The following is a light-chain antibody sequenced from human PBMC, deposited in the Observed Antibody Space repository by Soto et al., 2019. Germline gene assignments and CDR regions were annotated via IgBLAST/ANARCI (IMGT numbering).Light chain of an antibody. J-gene: IGLJ1*01. CDR3: CSYAGSYSSDYV. Sequence: ALTQPRSVSGSPGQSVTISCTGTSRDVGAYNYVSWYQQHPGRTPKLMIYDVNKRPSGVPDRFSGSKSGNTASLTISGLQAEDEADYYCCSYAGSYSSDYVFGTGTKVTVL. CDR1: SRDVGAYNY. V-gene: IGLV2-11*01. CDR2: DVN.